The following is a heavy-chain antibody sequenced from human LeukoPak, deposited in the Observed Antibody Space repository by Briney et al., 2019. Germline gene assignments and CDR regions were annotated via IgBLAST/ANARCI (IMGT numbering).Heavy chain of an antibody. CDR3: ARDPDSSGWYRPYYFDY. V-gene: IGHV3-11*06. J-gene: IGHJ4*02. D-gene: IGHD6-19*01. CDR2: IISSSSYT. CDR1: GFTFSDYY. Sequence: KPGGPLRLSCAASGFTFSDYYMSWIRQAPGKGLEWVSYIISSSSYTNYADSVKGRFTISRDNAKNSLYLQMNSLRAEDTAVYYCARDPDSSGWYRPYYFDYWGQGTLVTV.